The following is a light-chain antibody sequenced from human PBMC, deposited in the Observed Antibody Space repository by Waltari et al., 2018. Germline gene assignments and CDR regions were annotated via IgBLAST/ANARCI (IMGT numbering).Light chain of an antibody. CDR3: AAWDDSPR. V-gene: IGLV1-44*01. CDR1: SSNIGSNT. Sequence: QSVLTQPPSASGTPGQRVTISCSGSSSNIGSNTVNWYQQLPGTAPKLLIYSNNQRPSGVPDRFSGSKSGTSASLAISGLQSEDEADYYCAAWDDSPRFGGGTKLTVL. J-gene: IGLJ3*02. CDR2: SNN.